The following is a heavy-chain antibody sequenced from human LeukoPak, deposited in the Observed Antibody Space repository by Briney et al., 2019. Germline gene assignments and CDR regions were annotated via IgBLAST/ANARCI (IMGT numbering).Heavy chain of an antibody. CDR3: AKASLRYFDWFSDY. J-gene: IGHJ4*02. CDR2: ISSSGGNT. Sequence: HPGGSLRLSCAASGFTFSSYAMSWVRQAPGKGPEWVSTISSSGGNTYYADSVKGRFTFSRDNSRNTLHLQMNSLRAEDTAVYSCAKASLRYFDWFSDYWGQGTLVTVSS. V-gene: IGHV3-23*01. CDR1: GFTFSSYA. D-gene: IGHD3-9*01.